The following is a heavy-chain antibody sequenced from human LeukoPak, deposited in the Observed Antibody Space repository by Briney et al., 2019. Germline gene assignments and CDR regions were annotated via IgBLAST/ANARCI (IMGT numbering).Heavy chain of an antibody. CDR3: AKGLLYASWTYYPAGDAFDI. V-gene: IGHV3-9*01. J-gene: IGHJ3*02. CDR1: GFTLDDYA. D-gene: IGHD3-10*01. Sequence: TGGSLRLSCAASGFTLDDYAMHWVRHVPGKGLEWVSGISWNAGSLGYADYVKGRFTISRDNPKNSLYLQMNELRPEDKALYYCAKGLLYASWTYYPAGDAFDIWGQGTLVTVSS. CDR2: ISWNAGSL.